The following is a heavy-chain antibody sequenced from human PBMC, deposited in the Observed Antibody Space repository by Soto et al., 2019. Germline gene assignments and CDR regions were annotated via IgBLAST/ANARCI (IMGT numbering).Heavy chain of an antibody. Sequence: SETLSLTCAVSGYSISSGYYWGWIRQPPGKGLEWIGSIYYSGNTNYNPSLKSRVTISVDTSKNQFSLKLSSVTAADTAVYYCGRGEVDRYNWNYGIDYWGQGTLVTVSS. CDR1: GYSISSGYY. D-gene: IGHD1-7*01. CDR2: IYYSGNT. CDR3: GRGEVDRYNWNYGIDY. V-gene: IGHV4-38-2*01. J-gene: IGHJ4*02.